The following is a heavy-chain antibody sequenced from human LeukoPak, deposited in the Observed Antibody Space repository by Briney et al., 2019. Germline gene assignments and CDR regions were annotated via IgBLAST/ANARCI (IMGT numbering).Heavy chain of an antibody. J-gene: IGHJ3*02. CDR1: GFIFSNYW. CDR2: IKFDGSDN. Sequence: PGGSLRLSCEASGFIFSNYWMSWVRQAPGKGLEWVANIKFDGSDNFYVDSVKGRFTISRDNAKNLLYLQMNSLRAEDTAVYYCAKDSSGYYKDAFDIWGQGTMVTVSS. CDR3: AKDSSGYYKDAFDI. D-gene: IGHD3-22*01. V-gene: IGHV3-7*03.